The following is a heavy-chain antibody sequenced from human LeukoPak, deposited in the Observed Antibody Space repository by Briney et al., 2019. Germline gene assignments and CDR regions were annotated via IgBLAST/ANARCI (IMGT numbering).Heavy chain of an antibody. Sequence: ASVKVSCKASGYTFTSYDINGVRQATGQGLEWMGWMNPNSGNTGYAQKFQGRVTMTRNTSISTAYMELSSLRSEDTAVYYCARGYYYDSSGYYTLRSFDYWGQGTLVTVSS. CDR3: ARGYYYDSSGYYTLRSFDY. V-gene: IGHV1-8*01. J-gene: IGHJ4*02. D-gene: IGHD3-22*01. CDR1: GYTFTSYD. CDR2: MNPNSGNT.